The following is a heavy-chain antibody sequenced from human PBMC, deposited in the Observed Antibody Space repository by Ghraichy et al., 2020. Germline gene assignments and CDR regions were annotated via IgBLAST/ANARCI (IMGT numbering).Heavy chain of an antibody. J-gene: IGHJ5*02. CDR2: IKSDGSDI. CDR1: GFTFSRHW. CDR3: ARDPYGDYKYGGTDP. Sequence: GGSLRLSCAASGFTFSRHWMSWVRQAPGKGLEWVASIKSDGSDIFYVDSVKGRFTISRDNAKNSVSLEMNSLRVEDTAVYYCARDPYGDYKYGGTDPWGQGTLVTVSS. V-gene: IGHV3-7*01. D-gene: IGHD4-17*01.